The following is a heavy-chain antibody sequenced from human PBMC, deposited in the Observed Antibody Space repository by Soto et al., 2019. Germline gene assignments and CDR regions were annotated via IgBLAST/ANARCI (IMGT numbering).Heavy chain of an antibody. J-gene: IGHJ4*02. CDR3: ARDRIAAALFDY. D-gene: IGHD6-13*01. Sequence: SETLSLTCTVSGGSISSGGYYWSWIRQHPGKGLEWIGYIYYSGSTYYNPSLKSRVTISVDTSKNQFSLKLSSVTAADTAVYYCARDRIAAALFDYWGQGTLVTVSS. CDR2: IYYSGST. V-gene: IGHV4-31*03. CDR1: GGSISSGGYY.